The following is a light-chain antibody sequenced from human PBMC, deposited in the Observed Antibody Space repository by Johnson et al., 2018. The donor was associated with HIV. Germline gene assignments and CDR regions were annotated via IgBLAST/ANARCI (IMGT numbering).Light chain of an antibody. Sequence: SVLTQPPSVSAAPGQKVTISCSGSSSNIGNNYVSWYQQLPGTAPKLLIYDNNKRPSGIPDRFSGSKSGTSATLGITGLQTGDEADYCCGTWDRSLSVYVFGTGTKVTVL. CDR1: SSNIGNNY. CDR3: GTWDRSLSVYV. J-gene: IGLJ1*01. CDR2: DNN. V-gene: IGLV1-51*01.